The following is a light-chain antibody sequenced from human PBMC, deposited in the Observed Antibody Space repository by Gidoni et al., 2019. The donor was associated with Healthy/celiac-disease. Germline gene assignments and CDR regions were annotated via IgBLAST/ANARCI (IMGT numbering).Light chain of an antibody. V-gene: IGKV3-11*01. CDR2: DAS. CDR3: QQRSNWPPKIT. CDR1: QSVSSY. J-gene: IGKJ5*01. Sequence: EIVLTQSPATMSLSPGERATLSCRASQSVSSYLAWYQQKHGQAPRLLIYDASHRATGIPARFSGSGSGTDFTLTISSLEPEDFAVYYCQQRSNWPPKITFGQXTRLEIK.